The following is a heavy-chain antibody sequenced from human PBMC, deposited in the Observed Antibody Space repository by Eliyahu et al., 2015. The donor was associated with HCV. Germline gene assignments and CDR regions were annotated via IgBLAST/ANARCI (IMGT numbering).Heavy chain of an antibody. D-gene: IGHD3-22*01. CDR3: ARSNYFDTSGYFGY. CDR2: ISGSGGST. Sequence: EVQLLESGGGLVQPGGSLRLXCAASGFTXSSYAMNWVRQAPGKGLEWVSVISGSGGSTYYADSVKGRFTISRDNSMNTLYLQMNSLRAEDTAVYYCARSNYFDTSGYFGYWGQGTLVTVSS. J-gene: IGHJ4*02. CDR1: GFTXSSYA. V-gene: IGHV3-23*01.